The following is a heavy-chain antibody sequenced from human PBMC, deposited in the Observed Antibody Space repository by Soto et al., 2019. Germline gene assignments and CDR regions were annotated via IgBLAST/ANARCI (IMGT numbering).Heavy chain of an antibody. CDR2: ISGSGGTI. CDR3: AKDPRNDY. V-gene: IGHV3-23*01. J-gene: IGHJ4*02. CDR1: GFTFSSHA. Sequence: GGSLRLSCAASGFTFSSHAMSWVRQAPGKGLECVSLISGSGGTIYYADSVKGRFTISRDNSKNTLYLQVNSLRAEDTAVYYCAKDPRNDYWGQGTLVTVSS.